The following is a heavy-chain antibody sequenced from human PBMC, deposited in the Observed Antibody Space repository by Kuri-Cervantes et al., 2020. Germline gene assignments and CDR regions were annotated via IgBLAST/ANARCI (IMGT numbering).Heavy chain of an antibody. CDR1: GYTFTSYA. Sequence: SVKVSCKASGYTFTSYAIHWVRQAPGQGLEWMGGIIPIFGTANYAQKFQGRVTITADESTSTAYMELSSLRSEDTAVYYCAREIAVAGIGYYYYGMDVWGQGTTVTVSS. J-gene: IGHJ6*02. D-gene: IGHD6-19*01. CDR3: AREIAVAGIGYYYYGMDV. CDR2: IIPIFGTA. V-gene: IGHV1-69*13.